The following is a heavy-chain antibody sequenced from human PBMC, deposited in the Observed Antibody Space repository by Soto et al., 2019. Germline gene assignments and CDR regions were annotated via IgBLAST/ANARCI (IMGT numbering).Heavy chain of an antibody. CDR1: GFTFSSHT. CDR2: ITSTSSTK. V-gene: IGHV3-48*02. Sequence: GGSLRLSCAASGFTFSSHTMNWVRQSPGKGLEWISYITSTSSTKNYADSVKGRFTISRDNANNSLYLQMNSLRDEDTAVYYCARRITMVRGPYYYYAMDVWGQGTTVTVSS. CDR3: ARRITMVRGPYYYYAMDV. J-gene: IGHJ6*02. D-gene: IGHD3-10*01.